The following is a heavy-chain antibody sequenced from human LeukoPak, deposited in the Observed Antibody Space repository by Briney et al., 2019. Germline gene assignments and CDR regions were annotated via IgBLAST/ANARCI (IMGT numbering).Heavy chain of an antibody. CDR2: INSDGSST. CDR1: GFTFSSYW. D-gene: IGHD3-10*01. CDR3: ARVSFGELPNFDY. V-gene: IGHV3-74*01. J-gene: IGHJ4*02. Sequence: QSGGSLRLSCAASGFTFSSYWMHWVRQAPGKGLVWVSRINSDGSSTSYADSVKGRFTISRGNAKNTLYLQMNSLRAEDTAVYYCARVSFGELPNFDYWGQGTLVTVSS.